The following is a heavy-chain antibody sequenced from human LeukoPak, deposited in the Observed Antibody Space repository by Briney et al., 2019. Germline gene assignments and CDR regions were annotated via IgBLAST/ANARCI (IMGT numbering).Heavy chain of an antibody. D-gene: IGHD4/OR15-4a*01. Sequence: GGSLRLSCAASGFTFSSYWMHWVRQAPGKGLVWVSRINSDGSSTSYADSVKGRFTISRDNAKNTLYLQMNSLRAEDTAVYYCARDTLGEGEDANYAVYYFDYWGQGTVVTVSS. CDR3: ARDTLGEGEDANYAVYYFDY. J-gene: IGHJ4*02. V-gene: IGHV3-74*01. CDR2: INSDGSST. CDR1: GFTFSSYW.